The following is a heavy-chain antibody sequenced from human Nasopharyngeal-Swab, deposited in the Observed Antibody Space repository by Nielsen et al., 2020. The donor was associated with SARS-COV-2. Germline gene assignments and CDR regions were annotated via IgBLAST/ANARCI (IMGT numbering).Heavy chain of an antibody. CDR2: IYYSGST. V-gene: IGHV4-39*07. Sequence: SETLSLTCTVSGGSISSSSYYWGWIRQPPGKGLEWIGSIYYSGSTYYNPSLKSRVTISVDTSKNQFSLKLSSVTAADTAVYYCARGRDFWSGYSFYYSYYYMDAWGKGTTVTVTS. CDR1: GGSISSSSYY. CDR3: ARGRDFWSGYSFYYSYYYMDA. D-gene: IGHD3-3*01. J-gene: IGHJ6*03.